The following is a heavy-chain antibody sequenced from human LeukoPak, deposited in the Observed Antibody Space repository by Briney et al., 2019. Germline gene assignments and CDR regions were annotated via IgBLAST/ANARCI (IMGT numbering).Heavy chain of an antibody. CDR3: ARVAGYSSSWDFDY. V-gene: IGHV1-8*01. D-gene: IGHD6-13*01. CDR2: MNPNSGNT. CDR1: GYTFTSYD. J-gene: IGHJ4*02. Sequence: GASVKVSCKASGYTFTSYDINWVRQATGQGLEWMGWMNPNSGNTGYAQKFQGRVTMTRNTSISTAYMELSSLRSDDTAVYYCARVAGYSSSWDFDYWGQGTLVTVSS.